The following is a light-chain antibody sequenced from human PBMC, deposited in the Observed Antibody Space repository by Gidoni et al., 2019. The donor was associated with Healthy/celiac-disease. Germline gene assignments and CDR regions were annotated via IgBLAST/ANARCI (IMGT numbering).Light chain of an antibody. Sequence: SYELTQPPSVSVAPVQTASITCSGNNLGDKYACWYQQKPGQPPVLVIYQDSKRPSGIPERFSGHNTGNTATLTISGTQAMDEADYYCQAWDRSTGVFGGGTKLTVL. CDR2: QDS. J-gene: IGLJ2*01. V-gene: IGLV3-1*01. CDR3: QAWDRSTGV. CDR1: NLGDKY.